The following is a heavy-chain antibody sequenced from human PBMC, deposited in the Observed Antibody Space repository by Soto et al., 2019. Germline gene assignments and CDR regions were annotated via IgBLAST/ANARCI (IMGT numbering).Heavy chain of an antibody. Sequence: QLQLQESGSGLVKPSQTLSLTCAVSGGSISSGGYSWSWIRQPPGKGLEWIGYIYHSGSTYYNPSLKSRVTKSVDRSKNQFSLKLSSVTAADTAVYYCARGVAAAGTYYYGMDVWGQGTTVTVSS. D-gene: IGHD6-13*01. V-gene: IGHV4-30-2*01. J-gene: IGHJ6*02. CDR2: IYHSGST. CDR1: GGSISSGGYS. CDR3: ARGVAAAGTYYYGMDV.